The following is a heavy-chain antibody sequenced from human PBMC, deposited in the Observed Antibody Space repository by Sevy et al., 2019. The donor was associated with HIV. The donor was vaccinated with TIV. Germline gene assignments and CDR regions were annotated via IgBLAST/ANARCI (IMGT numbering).Heavy chain of an antibody. Sequence: ASVKVSCKVSGYTLTELSMHWVRQAPGKGLEWMGGFDPEDGETIYAQKFQGRVTMTEDTSTDTAYMELSSLRSEETAVYYCATGPYYYGSGSYYNEGWFDPWGQGTLVTVSS. J-gene: IGHJ5*02. CDR3: ATGPYYYGSGSYYNEGWFDP. CDR2: FDPEDGET. D-gene: IGHD3-10*01. V-gene: IGHV1-24*01. CDR1: GYTLTELS.